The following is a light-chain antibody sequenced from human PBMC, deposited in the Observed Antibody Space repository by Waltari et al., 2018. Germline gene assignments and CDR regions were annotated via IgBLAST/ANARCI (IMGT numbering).Light chain of an antibody. CDR3: LQDYSAPLT. CDR1: QDVSHA. Sequence: DIHVTQSPSYLSASVRDRAPITCRTSQDVSHALSWYQQKGGQAPTLLIYVASTLQSGVPSRFSGSGSGKDFTLTIASLQPEDVGTYYCLQDYSAPLTFGPGT. CDR2: VAS. V-gene: IGKV1-27*01. J-gene: IGKJ3*01.